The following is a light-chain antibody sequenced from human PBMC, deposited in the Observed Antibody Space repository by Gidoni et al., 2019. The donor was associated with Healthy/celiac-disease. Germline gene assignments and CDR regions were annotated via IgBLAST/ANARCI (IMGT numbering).Light chain of an antibody. CDR1: QSVSSN. Sequence: EIVMTQSPATLSVSPGERATLSCRASQSVSSNLAWYQQKPGQAPRLLIYGASTRATGIPARFSGSGSGTEFTLTISSLQSEDFAVYYCQNQDTFGQGTKLEIK. CDR3: QNQDT. J-gene: IGKJ2*01. CDR2: GAS. V-gene: IGKV3-15*01.